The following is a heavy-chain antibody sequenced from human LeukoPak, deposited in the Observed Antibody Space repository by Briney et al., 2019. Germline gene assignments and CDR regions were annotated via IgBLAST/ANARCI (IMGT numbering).Heavy chain of an antibody. CDR3: ARGPTGSLGYYGMDV. CDR1: GFTFSSYS. J-gene: IGHJ6*02. V-gene: IGHV3-21*01. CDR2: ISSSSSYI. Sequence: GGSLRLSCAASGFTFSSYSMNWVRQAPGKGLEWVSSISSSSSYIYYADSVKGRFTISRDNAKNSLYLQMNSLRAEDTAVYYCARGPTGSLGYYGMDVWGQGTTVTVSS. D-gene: IGHD2-8*02.